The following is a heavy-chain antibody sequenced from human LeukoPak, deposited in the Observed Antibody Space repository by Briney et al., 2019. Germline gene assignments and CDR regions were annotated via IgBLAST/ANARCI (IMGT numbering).Heavy chain of an antibody. J-gene: IGHJ4*02. D-gene: IGHD3-22*01. Sequence: GASVKVSCKASGYTFTGYYMHWVRQAPGQGLEWMGWINPNSGGTNYAQKFQGRVTMTRDTSISTAYMELSRLRSDDTAVYYCARVGSDYYDSSGKFDYWGQGTLATVSS. V-gene: IGHV1-2*02. CDR2: INPNSGGT. CDR1: GYTFTGYY. CDR3: ARVGSDYYDSSGKFDY.